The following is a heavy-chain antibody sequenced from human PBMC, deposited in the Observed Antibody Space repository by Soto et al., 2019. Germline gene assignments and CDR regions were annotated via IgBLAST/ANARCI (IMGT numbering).Heavy chain of an antibody. D-gene: IGHD6-13*01. CDR3: ARVPGYSSPYYGMDV. V-gene: IGHV4-30-4*01. CDR1: RGSISSGDYY. CDR2: IYYSGST. Sequence: QVQLQESGPGLVKPSQTLSLTCAVSRGSISSGDYYWSWIRQPPGKGLEWIGYIYYSGSTYYNPSLKSRVTISVDTSKNQFSLKLSSVTAADTAVYYCARVPGYSSPYYGMDVWGQGTTVTVSS. J-gene: IGHJ6*02.